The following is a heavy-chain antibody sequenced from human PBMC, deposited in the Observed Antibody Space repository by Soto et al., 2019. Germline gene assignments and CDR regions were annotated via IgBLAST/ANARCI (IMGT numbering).Heavy chain of an antibody. Sequence: QVQLVESGGGVVQPGRSLRLSCAASGFTFRSYAMDWVRQAPGKGLEWVAVISYDGTNKYYADSVKGRFTISRDNSKNTLALQMNSLRPEDTGVYYCARGDSNSWSDFWGQGTLVTVSS. J-gene: IGHJ4*02. D-gene: IGHD6-13*01. CDR3: ARGDSNSWSDF. CDR1: GFTFRSYA. V-gene: IGHV3-30*01. CDR2: ISYDGTNK.